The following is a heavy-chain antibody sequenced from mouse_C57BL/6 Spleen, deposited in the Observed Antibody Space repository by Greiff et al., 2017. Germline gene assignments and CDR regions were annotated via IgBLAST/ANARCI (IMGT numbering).Heavy chain of an antibody. V-gene: IGHV5-6*01. D-gene: IGHD1-1*01. CDR3: ARGYGSSDWDFDV. CDR2: ISSGGGYT. J-gene: IGHJ1*03. Sequence: EVQLQESGGDLVQPGGSLKLSCAASGFTFSSYGMSWVRQTPDKRLEWVATISSGGGYTYYPDSVKGRFTISRDNAKNTLYLQMSSLKSEDTAMYYYARGYGSSDWDFDVWGKGTTVTVSA. CDR1: GFTFSSYG.